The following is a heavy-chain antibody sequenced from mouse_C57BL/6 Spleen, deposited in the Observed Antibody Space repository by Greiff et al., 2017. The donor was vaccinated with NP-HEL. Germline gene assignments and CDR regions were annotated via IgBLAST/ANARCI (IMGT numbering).Heavy chain of an antibody. CDR3: ARECRRYFDV. CDR1: GFTFSDYY. V-gene: IGHV5-16*01. Sequence: EVQLVESEGGLVQPGSSMKLSCTASGFTFSDYYMPWVRQVPEKGLEWIANINYDGSSTYYLDSLKSRFIISRDNAKNILYLQMSSLKSEDTATYYCARECRRYFDVWGTGTTVTVSS. J-gene: IGHJ1*03. CDR2: INYDGSST.